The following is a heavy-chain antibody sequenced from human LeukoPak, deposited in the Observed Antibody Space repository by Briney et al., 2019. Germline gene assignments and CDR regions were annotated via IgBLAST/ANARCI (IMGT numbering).Heavy chain of an antibody. J-gene: IGHJ3*02. CDR3: ARDTGHAFDI. Sequence: PGGSLRLSCAASGFTFSSYDMHWVRQATGKGLEWVSAIGTAGDTYYPVSVKGRFTISRENAKNSLYLQMNSPRAGDTAVYYCARDTGHAFDIWGQGTMVTVSS. CDR2: IGTAGDT. V-gene: IGHV3-13*01. CDR1: GFTFSSYD. D-gene: IGHD4-17*01.